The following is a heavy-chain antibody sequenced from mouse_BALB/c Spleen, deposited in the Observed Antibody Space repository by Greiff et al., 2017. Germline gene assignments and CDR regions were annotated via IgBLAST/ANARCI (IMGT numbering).Heavy chain of an antibody. CDR1: GYTFTSYY. V-gene: IGHV1S56*01. CDR2: IYPGNVNT. CDR3: ARGIHDYQFAY. J-gene: IGHJ3*01. Sequence: LVESGPELVKPGASVRISCKASGYTFTSYYIHWVKQRPGQGLEWIGWIYPGNVNTKYNEKFKGKATLTADKSSSTAYMQLSSLTSEDSAVYFCARGIHDYQFAYWGQGTLVTVSA. D-gene: IGHD2-4*01.